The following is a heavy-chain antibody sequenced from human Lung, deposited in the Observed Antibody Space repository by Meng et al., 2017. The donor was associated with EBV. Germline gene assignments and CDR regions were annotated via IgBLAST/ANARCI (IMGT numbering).Heavy chain of an antibody. J-gene: IGHJ5*02. Sequence: EVLLVESGGGLTQPGGSLTLYCAVSGFTVNDYHMNWVRQAPGKGLEWVAIIYTRGTTYFADFVKGRFTISRDTSKNTVYLTMNSLRVEDTALYFCAREGILFGFDPWGQGSLVTVSS. CDR1: GFTVNDYH. CDR2: IYTRGTT. CDR3: AREGILFGFDP. V-gene: IGHV3-53*01. D-gene: IGHD2/OR15-2a*01.